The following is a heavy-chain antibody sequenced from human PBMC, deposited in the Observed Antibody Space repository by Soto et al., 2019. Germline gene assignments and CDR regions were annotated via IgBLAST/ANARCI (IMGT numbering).Heavy chain of an antibody. CDR3: SRWDGYGDY. D-gene: IGHD5-18*01. CDR2: ISVGGDKE. CDR1: GFSVSSHS. J-gene: IGHJ4*02. Sequence: DVQLLQSGGGLVQPGGSLRVSCAASGFSVSSHSMTWVRQAPGKGLEYVSGISVGGDKEFYADSVRRRFTVSRDNSKNILYLQMDSLRVDDTAIYYCSRWDGYGDYWGQGTLVTVSS. V-gene: IGHV3-23*01.